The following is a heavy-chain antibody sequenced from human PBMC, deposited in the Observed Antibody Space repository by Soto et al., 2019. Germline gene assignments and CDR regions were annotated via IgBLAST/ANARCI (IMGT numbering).Heavy chain of an antibody. CDR3: ARGRRPRMYNWFDP. J-gene: IGHJ5*02. CDR1: GYTVTGYH. Sequence: EASVKVSCKASGYTVTGYHMHWVRQAPGQGLEWMGWINPNSGGTNYAQKFQGRVTMTRDTSISTAYMELSRLRSDDTAVYYCARGRRPRMYNWFDPWGQGTLVTVSS. CDR2: INPNSGGT. V-gene: IGHV1-2*02. D-gene: IGHD2-15*01.